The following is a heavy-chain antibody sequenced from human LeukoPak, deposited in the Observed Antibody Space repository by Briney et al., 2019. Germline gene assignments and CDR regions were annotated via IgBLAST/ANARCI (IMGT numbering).Heavy chain of an antibody. D-gene: IGHD2-2*01. V-gene: IGHV3-7*03. CDR2: IKSDGSEI. CDR1: VVTFRSHW. Sequence: GGSLRLSCAASVVTFRSHWMTWGRQTTGKGLEWLATIKSDGSEIYYLDSVKGRFAISRDNSEKKLYLQMNSLRAEDTAVYYCAKDRHAPGRYCSSTSCLPFDPWGQGTLVTVSS. J-gene: IGHJ5*02. CDR3: AKDRHAPGRYCSSTSCLPFDP.